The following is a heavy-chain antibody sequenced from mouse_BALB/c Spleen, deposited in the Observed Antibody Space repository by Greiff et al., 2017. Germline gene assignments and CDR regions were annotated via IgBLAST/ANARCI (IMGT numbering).Heavy chain of an antibody. CDR1: GYSITSGYY. CDR2: ISYDGSN. J-gene: IGHJ4*01. V-gene: IGHV3-6*02. CDR3: ARADGYGDYAMDD. D-gene: IGHD2-3*01. Sequence: EVQRVESGPGLVKPSQSLSLTCSVTGYSITSGYYWNWIRQFPGNKLEWMGYISYDGSNNYNPSLKNRISITRDTSKNQFFLKLNSVTTEDTATYYCARADGYGDYAMDDWGQGTSVTVSS.